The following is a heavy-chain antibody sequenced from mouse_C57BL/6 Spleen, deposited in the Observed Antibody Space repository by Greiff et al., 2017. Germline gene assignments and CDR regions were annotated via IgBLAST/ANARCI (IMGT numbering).Heavy chain of an antibody. CDR3: ARGVDYYGSSLGETGYYFDY. CDR1: GYTFTSYW. D-gene: IGHD1-1*01. V-gene: IGHV1-55*01. CDR2: IYPGSGST. J-gene: IGHJ2*01. Sequence: QVQLQQPGAELVKPGASVKMSCKASGYTFTSYWITWVKQRPGQGLEWIGDIYPGSGSTNYNEKFKSKATLTVDTSSSTAYMQLSSLTSEDSAVYYCARGVDYYGSSLGETGYYFDYGGQGTTLTVSS.